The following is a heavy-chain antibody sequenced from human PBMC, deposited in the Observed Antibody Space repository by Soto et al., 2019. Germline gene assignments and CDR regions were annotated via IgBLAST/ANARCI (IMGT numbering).Heavy chain of an antibody. V-gene: IGHV3-48*02. J-gene: IGHJ2*01. CDR1: GFTFSSYS. CDR2: ISSSSSTI. Sequence: EVQLVESGGGLVQPGGSLRLSCAASGFTFSSYSMNWVRQAPGKGLEWVSYISSSSSTIYYADSVKGRFTISRDNAKNSLYLQMNSLRDEDTAVYYCARDGLPPYELPPSGYWYFDLWGRGTLVTVSS. D-gene: IGHD2-2*01. CDR3: ARDGLPPYELPPSGYWYFDL.